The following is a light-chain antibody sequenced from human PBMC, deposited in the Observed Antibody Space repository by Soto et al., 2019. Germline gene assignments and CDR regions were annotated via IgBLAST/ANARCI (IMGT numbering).Light chain of an antibody. V-gene: IGLV2-14*01. Sequence: QSALTQPASVSGSPGQSITISCTGTSSDVGGYNYVSWYQQHPGKAPKLMIYDVSNRPSGVSNRFSGSKPGNTASLTISGLQAEDEADYYCISYTSSSTLDEVFGGGTKLTVL. CDR1: SSDVGGYNY. CDR3: ISYTSSSTLDEV. CDR2: DVS. J-gene: IGLJ2*01.